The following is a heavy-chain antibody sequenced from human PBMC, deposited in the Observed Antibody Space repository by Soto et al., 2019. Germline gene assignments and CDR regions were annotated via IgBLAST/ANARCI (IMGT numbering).Heavy chain of an antibody. CDR3: ARGWRVAGPLMH. Sequence: PSETLSLTCAVYGGSFSGYYWSWIRQPPGKGLEWIGEINHSGSTNYNPSLKSRVTISVDTSKNQFSLKLSSVTAADTAVYYCARGWRVAGPLMHWGQGTLVTVSS. V-gene: IGHV4-34*01. CDR2: INHSGST. D-gene: IGHD6-19*01. CDR1: GGSFSGYY. J-gene: IGHJ4*02.